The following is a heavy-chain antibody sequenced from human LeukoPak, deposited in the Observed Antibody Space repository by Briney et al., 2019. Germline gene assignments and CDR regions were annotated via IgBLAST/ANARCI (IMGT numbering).Heavy chain of an antibody. Sequence: ASVKVSCKASGYTFTSHGISWVRQAPGQGLEWMGWISAYNGNANYAQKLQGRVTMTTDTSTSTAYMELRSLRSDDTAVYYCARDAQEMNFDYWGQGTLVTVSS. CDR3: ARDAQEMNFDY. CDR2: ISAYNGNA. CDR1: GYTFTSHG. V-gene: IGHV1-18*01. J-gene: IGHJ4*02. D-gene: IGHD5-24*01.